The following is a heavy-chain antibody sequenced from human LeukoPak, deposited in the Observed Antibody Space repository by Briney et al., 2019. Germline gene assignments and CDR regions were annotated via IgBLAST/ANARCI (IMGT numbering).Heavy chain of an antibody. Sequence: SETLSLTCTVSAASFISSSHHWGWIRQSPGKGLEWIGTVYYGRTTYYNPSLDGRVTISLDTSANHFSLHLNSVTPEDTAIYYCARRLTQYDCFDPWGQGILVTVSS. CDR2: VYYGRTT. J-gene: IGHJ5*02. D-gene: IGHD2-2*01. V-gene: IGHV4-39*02. CDR1: AASFISSSHH. CDR3: ARRLTQYDCFDP.